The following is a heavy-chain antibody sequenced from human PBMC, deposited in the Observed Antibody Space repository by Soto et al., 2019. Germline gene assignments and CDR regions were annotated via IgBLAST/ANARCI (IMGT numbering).Heavy chain of an antibody. J-gene: IGHJ4*02. CDR1: GFTFSGYI. V-gene: IGHV3-21*01. CDR2: ISITTNYI. Sequence: PGGSLRLSCAASGFTFSGYIMNWVGQAPGKGLEWVSSISITTNYIYYADSMKGRFTVSRDNAKNSVYLDMNSLSAEDTAVYHCARESEDLTSNFDYWGQGTLVTVSS. CDR3: ARESEDLTSNFDY.